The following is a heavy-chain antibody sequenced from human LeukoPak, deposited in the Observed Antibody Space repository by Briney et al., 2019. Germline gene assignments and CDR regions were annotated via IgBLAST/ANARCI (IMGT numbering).Heavy chain of an antibody. Sequence: SETLSLTCAVYGGSFSGYYWSWIRQPPGKGLEWIGEINHSGSTNYNPSLKSRVTISVDTSKNQSSLKLSSVTAADTAVYYCARGLGNVVVPAAISRFDPWGQGTLVTVSS. CDR1: GGSFSGYY. J-gene: IGHJ5*02. V-gene: IGHV4-34*01. D-gene: IGHD2-2*02. CDR2: INHSGST. CDR3: ARGLGNVVVPAAISRFDP.